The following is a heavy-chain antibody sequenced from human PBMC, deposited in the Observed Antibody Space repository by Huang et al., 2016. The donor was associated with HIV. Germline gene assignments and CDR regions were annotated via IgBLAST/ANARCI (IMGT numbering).Heavy chain of an antibody. J-gene: IGHJ4*02. CDR1: GFSFSDSG. V-gene: IGHV3-30*18. D-gene: IGHD3-10*01. Sequence: QVQLVESGGGVVEPGRSLRVSCAASGFSFSDSGMHWVRQAPGKGLEWVVVISYDGRNKFYADSVKGRFTISRDNSKNTVYLQMNSLRAGDTAVYYCAKDWRAYYYGSGIEYWGQGARVTVSS. CDR2: ISYDGRNK. CDR3: AKDWRAYYYGSGIEY.